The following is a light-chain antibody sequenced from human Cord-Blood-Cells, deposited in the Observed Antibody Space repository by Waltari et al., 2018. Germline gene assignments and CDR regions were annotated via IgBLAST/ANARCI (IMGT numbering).Light chain of an antibody. Sequence: TITCRASQSISSWLAWYQQKPGKAPKLLIYKASSLESGVPSRFSGSGSGTEFTLTISSLQPDDFATYYCQQYNSYPWTFGQGTKVEIK. J-gene: IGKJ1*01. CDR1: QSISSW. V-gene: IGKV1-5*03. CDR2: KAS. CDR3: QQYNSYPWT.